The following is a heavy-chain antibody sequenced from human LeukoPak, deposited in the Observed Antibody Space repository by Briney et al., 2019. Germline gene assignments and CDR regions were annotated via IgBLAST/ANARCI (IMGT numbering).Heavy chain of an antibody. CDR3: LLRGYSYGNAFDDY. CDR1: GYSISSGYY. D-gene: IGHD5-18*01. J-gene: IGHJ4*02. CDR2: IYHSGST. Sequence: SSETLSLTCTVSGYSISSGYYWGWIRQPPGKGLEWIGSIYHSGSTYYNPSLKSRVTVSVDTSKNQFSLKLSSVTAADTAVYYCLLRGYSYGNAFDDYWGQGTLVTVSP. V-gene: IGHV4-38-2*02.